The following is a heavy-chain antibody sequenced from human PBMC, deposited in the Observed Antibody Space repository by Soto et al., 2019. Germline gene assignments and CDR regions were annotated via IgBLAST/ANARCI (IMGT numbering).Heavy chain of an antibody. CDR1: GFTFSSYA. V-gene: IGHV3-23*01. J-gene: IGHJ3*02. CDR3: ANPLSDGYNYDAFDI. CDR2: ISGSGGST. D-gene: IGHD5-12*01. Sequence: GGSLRLSCAASGFTFSSYAMSWVRQAPGKGLEWVSAISGSGGSTYYADSVKGRFTISRDNSKNTLYLQMNSLRAEDTAVYYCANPLSDGYNYDAFDIWGQGTMVTVSS.